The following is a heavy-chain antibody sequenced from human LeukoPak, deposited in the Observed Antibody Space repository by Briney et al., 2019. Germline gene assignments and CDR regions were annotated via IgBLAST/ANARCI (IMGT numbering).Heavy chain of an antibody. CDR2: INPSGGST. CDR1: GYTFTSYY. Sequence: ASVKVSCKASGYTFTSYYMHWVRQAPGQGPEWMGIINPSGGSTSYAQKFQGRVTMTRDTSTSTVYMELSSLRSEDTAVYYCARDKMAGRDGYNFGIFDIWGQGTMVTVSS. J-gene: IGHJ3*02. D-gene: IGHD5-24*01. CDR3: ARDKMAGRDGYNFGIFDI. V-gene: IGHV1-46*01.